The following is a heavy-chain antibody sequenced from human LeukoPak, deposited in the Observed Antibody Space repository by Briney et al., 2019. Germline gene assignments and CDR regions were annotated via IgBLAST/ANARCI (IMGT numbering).Heavy chain of an antibody. CDR2: ISSSSSTI. D-gene: IGHD2-15*01. J-gene: IGHJ6*03. CDR1: GFSIGDSY. Sequence: GGSLRLSCVVSGFSIGDSYMTWIRQTPGKGLEWVSYISSSSSTIYYADSVKGRFTISRDNAKNSLYLQMNSLRAEDTAVYYCARDFSGYCSGGSCDFYYYYYMDVWGKGTTVTVSS. V-gene: IGHV3-11*04. CDR3: ARDFSGYCSGGSCDFYYYYYMDV.